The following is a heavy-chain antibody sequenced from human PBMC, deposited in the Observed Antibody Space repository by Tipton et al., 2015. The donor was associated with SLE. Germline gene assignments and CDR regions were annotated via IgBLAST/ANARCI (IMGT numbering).Heavy chain of an antibody. CDR2: IFTSGNT. CDR3: ARYFYDSSGVCLFDL. D-gene: IGHD3-22*01. Sequence: TLSLTCTVSGGSLSGDTYYWSWIRQPAGEGLEWIGRIFTSGNTNYNPSLKSRVTISVDTSKNQFSLELSSVTAADTAVYYCARYFYDSSGVCLFDLWGQGTLVTVSS. J-gene: IGHJ4*02. V-gene: IGHV4-61*02. CDR1: GGSLSGDTYY.